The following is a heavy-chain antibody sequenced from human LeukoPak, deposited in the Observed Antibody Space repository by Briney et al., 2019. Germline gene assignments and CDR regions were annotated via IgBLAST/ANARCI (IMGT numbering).Heavy chain of an antibody. V-gene: IGHV3-33*01. CDR1: GFTFSSYV. D-gene: IGHD3-10*01. Sequence: GGSLRLSCAACGFTFSSYVMHWVRQAPGKGLEWVAVIWYDGSNKYYADSVKGRFTISRDNSKNTLYLQMNSLRAEDTAVYYCARDGYYGSGSFVERFDYWGQGTVVTVSS. CDR3: ARDGYYGSGSFVERFDY. J-gene: IGHJ4*02. CDR2: IWYDGSNK.